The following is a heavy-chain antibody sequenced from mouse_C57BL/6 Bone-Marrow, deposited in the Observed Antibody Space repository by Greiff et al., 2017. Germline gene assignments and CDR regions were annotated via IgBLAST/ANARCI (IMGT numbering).Heavy chain of an antibody. CDR3: ARTEGTGPCYWYFDV. CDR2: IWSGGST. V-gene: IGHV2-2*01. J-gene: IGHJ1*03. D-gene: IGHD4-1*01. Sequence: QVQLQQSGPGLVQPSQSLSITCTVSGFSLTSYGVHWVRQSPGKGLEWLGVIWSGGSTDYNAAFISRLSISKDNSKSQVFFKMNSLQADDTAIYYCARTEGTGPCYWYFDVWGTGTTVTVSS. CDR1: GFSLTSYG.